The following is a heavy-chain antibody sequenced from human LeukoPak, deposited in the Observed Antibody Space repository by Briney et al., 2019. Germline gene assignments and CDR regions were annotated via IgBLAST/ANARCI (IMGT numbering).Heavy chain of an antibody. CDR3: ARDGSEESFDY. V-gene: IGHV4-34*01. J-gene: IGHJ4*02. CDR2: INHSGST. D-gene: IGHD1-26*01. CDR1: GGSFSGYY. Sequence: PSETLSLTCAVYGGSFSGYYWSWIRQPPGKGLEWIGEINHSGSTNYNPSLKSRVTISVDTSKNQFSLKLSSVTAADTAVYYCARDGSEESFDYWGQGTLVTVSS.